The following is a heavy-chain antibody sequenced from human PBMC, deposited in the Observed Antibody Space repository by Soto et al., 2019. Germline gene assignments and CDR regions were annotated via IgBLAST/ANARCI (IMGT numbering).Heavy chain of an antibody. D-gene: IGHD3-22*01. CDR3: ARRQTMIVVASAFDI. J-gene: IGHJ3*02. CDR1: GYSFTSYW. V-gene: IGHV5-51*01. CDR2: IYPGDSDT. Sequence: VESLKISCNGSGYSFTSYWIGWVRQMPGKGLEWMGIIYPGDSDTRYSPSFQGQVTISADKSISTAYLQWSSLKASDTAMYYCARRQTMIVVASAFDIWGQGTMVTVSS.